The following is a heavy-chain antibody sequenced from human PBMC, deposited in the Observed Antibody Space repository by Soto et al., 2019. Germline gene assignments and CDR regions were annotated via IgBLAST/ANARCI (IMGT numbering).Heavy chain of an antibody. V-gene: IGHV3-33*01. D-gene: IGHD5-18*01. CDR3: ARGRGYSYGYVDY. Sequence: GGSLRLSCAASGFTFSSYGIHWVRQAPGKGLEWVAVIWYDGSNKYYADSVKGRFTISRDNSKNTLYLQMNSLRAEDTAVYYCARGRGYSYGYVDYWGQGTLVTVSS. J-gene: IGHJ4*02. CDR2: IWYDGSNK. CDR1: GFTFSSYG.